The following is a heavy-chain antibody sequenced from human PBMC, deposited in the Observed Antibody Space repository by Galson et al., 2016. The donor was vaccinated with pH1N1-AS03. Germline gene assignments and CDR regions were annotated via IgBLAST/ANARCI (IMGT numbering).Heavy chain of an antibody. J-gene: IGHJ4*02. CDR1: GYTLTRHY. CDR3: ARRYYFDY. D-gene: IGHD3-16*02. CDR2: IDPRGGRT. V-gene: IGHV1-46*01. Sequence: SVKVSCKASGYTLTRHYMHWGRQAPGQGPEWMGIIDPRGGRTTYAPRFQGGITITTDTSTSTVYMALVSLRSEDTAVCYLARRYYFDYWGQGTLVTVSS.